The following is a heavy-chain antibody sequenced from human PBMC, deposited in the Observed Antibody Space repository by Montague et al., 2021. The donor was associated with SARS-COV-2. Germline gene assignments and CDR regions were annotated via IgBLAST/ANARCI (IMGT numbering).Heavy chain of an antibody. Sequence: ALVKPTQTLTLTCTFSGFSLSTSGMCVSWIRQPPGEALEWLTLNDWDDDKYYSTSLKTRLTISKDTSKNQVVLTMTNMDPVDTATYYCARSYGTTVVTRAFDYWGQGTLVTVSS. J-gene: IGHJ4*02. CDR1: GFSLSTSGMC. D-gene: IGHD4-23*01. CDR2: NDWDDDK. V-gene: IGHV2-70*01. CDR3: ARSYGTTVVTRAFDY.